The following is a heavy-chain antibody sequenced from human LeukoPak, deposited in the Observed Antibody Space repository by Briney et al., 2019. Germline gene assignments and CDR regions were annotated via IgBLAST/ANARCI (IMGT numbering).Heavy chain of an antibody. Sequence: SETLSLTCTVSGGSISSYYWSWIRQPAGEGLEWIGRIYTSGSTNYNPSLKSRVTMSVDTSKNQFSLKLSSVTAADTAVYYCARVRASYCSSTSCYYYYGMDVWGQGTTVTVSS. D-gene: IGHD2-2*01. V-gene: IGHV4-4*07. CDR1: GGSISSYY. J-gene: IGHJ6*02. CDR3: ARVRASYCSSTSCYYYYGMDV. CDR2: IYTSGST.